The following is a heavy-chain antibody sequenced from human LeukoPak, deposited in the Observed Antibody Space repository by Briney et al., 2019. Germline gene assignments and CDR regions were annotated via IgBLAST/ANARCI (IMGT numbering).Heavy chain of an antibody. CDR3: ARDAGHQLSRRNYYAMDV. J-gene: IGHJ6*02. Sequence: PSETLSLTCTVSGGSISSSSYYWGWIRQPPGKGLEWIGSIYYSGSTNYNPSLKSRVTVSVDTSKNQFSLKVSSVTAADTAVYFCARDAGHQLSRRNYYAMDVWGQGTTVTVSS. CDR1: GGSISSSSYY. CDR2: IYYSGST. D-gene: IGHD2-2*01. V-gene: IGHV4-39*07.